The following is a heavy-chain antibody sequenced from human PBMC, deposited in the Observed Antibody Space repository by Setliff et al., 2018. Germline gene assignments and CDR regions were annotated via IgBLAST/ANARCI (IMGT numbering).Heavy chain of an antibody. Sequence: PGGSLRLSCAASGFTVSSNYMSWVRQAPGKGLEWVSVSGGSTYYADSVKGRFTISRDNSKNTLYLQMNSLRAEDTAVYYCARERYFWSGYHNWGQGTLVTVSS. V-gene: IGHV3-66*01. CDR3: ARERYFWSGYHN. J-gene: IGHJ4*02. D-gene: IGHD3-3*01. CDR2: SGGST. CDR1: GFTVSSNY.